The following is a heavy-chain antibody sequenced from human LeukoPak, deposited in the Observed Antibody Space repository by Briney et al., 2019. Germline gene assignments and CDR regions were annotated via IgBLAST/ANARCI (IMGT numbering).Heavy chain of an antibody. D-gene: IGHD5-24*01. V-gene: IGHV3-7*01. CDR3: VSQQLAPP. J-gene: IGHJ5*02. CDR1: GFAFSKYW. Sequence: PGGSLRLSCAASGFAFSKYWMSWVRQAPGKGLEWVANIKEDGSIEDYVDSVKGRFTVSRDNAKNSLYLQMNSLRVEDTAVYYCVSQQLAPPWGQGTPVTVSS. CDR2: IKEDGSIE.